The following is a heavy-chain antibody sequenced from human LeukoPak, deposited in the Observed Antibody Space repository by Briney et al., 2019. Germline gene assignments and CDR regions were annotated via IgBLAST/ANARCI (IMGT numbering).Heavy chain of an antibody. J-gene: IGHJ4*02. Sequence: SETLSLTCTVSGGSLSSYYWSWIRQPPGKGLEWIGYISYSGSTNYNPCLKSRVTISLDTSKNQFSLKLSSVTAADTAVYYCAGHHPRNTVDFWGQGTLVTVSS. D-gene: IGHD2/OR15-2a*01. CDR3: AGHHPRNTVDF. CDR1: GGSLSSYY. CDR2: ISYSGST. V-gene: IGHV4-59*08.